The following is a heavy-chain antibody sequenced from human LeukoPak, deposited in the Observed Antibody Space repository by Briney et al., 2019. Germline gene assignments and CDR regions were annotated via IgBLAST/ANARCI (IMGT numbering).Heavy chain of an antibody. Sequence: GASVKVSCKASGYTFTGYYMHWVRQAPGQGLEWMGWINPNSGDTNYAQNLQGRVTMTTDTSTSTAYMELRSLRSDDTAVYYCASSGWLDYWGQGTLVTVSS. J-gene: IGHJ4*02. CDR2: INPNSGDT. CDR3: ASSGWLDY. D-gene: IGHD6-19*01. V-gene: IGHV1-2*02. CDR1: GYTFTGYY.